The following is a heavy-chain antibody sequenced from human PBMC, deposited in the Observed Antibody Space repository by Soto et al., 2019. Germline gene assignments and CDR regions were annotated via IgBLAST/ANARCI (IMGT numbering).Heavy chain of an antibody. J-gene: IGHJ6*02. CDR3: ARPFWSGYYRSPYYGMDV. CDR1: GFTFSSYG. CDR2: IWYDGSNK. D-gene: IGHD3-3*01. V-gene: IGHV3-33*01. Sequence: PGGSLRLSCAASGFTFSSYGMHWVRQAPGKGLEWVAVIWYDGSNKYYADSVKGRFTISRDNSKNTLYLQMNSLRAEDTAVYYCARPFWSGYYRSPYYGMDVWGQGTTVTVSS.